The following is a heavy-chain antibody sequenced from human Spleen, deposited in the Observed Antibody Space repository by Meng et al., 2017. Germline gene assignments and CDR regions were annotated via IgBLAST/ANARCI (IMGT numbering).Heavy chain of an antibody. D-gene: IGHD2-2*01. J-gene: IGHJ4*02. CDR2: ISSLSTYK. CDR3: ARGDSSTSPDVEY. V-gene: IGHV3-21*06. CDR1: GFTFSVYS. Sequence: EVQLVESGGGLVKPGGSLRVSCAASGFTFSVYSMNWVRQAPGKGLEWVSSISSLSTYKHYVGSVKGRFTISRDNAKNSLYLQMNSLRADDTAVYYCARGDSSTSPDVEYWGQGILVTVSS.